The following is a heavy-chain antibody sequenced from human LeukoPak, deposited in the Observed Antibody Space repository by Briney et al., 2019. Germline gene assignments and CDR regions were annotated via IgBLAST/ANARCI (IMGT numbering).Heavy chain of an antibody. J-gene: IGHJ1*01. V-gene: IGHV4-59*01. CDR2: IYYSGST. CDR1: GGSISSYY. Sequence: PSETLSLTCTVSGGSISSYYWSWIRHPPGKGLEWIGYIYYSGSTNYNPSLKSRVTISVDTSKNQFSLKLSSVTAADAAVYYCARGSLRPEYFQHWGQGTLVTVSS. CDR3: ARGSLRPEYFQH.